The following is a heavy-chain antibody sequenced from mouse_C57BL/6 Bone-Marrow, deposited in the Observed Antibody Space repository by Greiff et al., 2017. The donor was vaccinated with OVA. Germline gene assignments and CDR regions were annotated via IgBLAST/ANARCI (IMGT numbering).Heavy chain of an antibody. CDR2: ISSGGSYT. J-gene: IGHJ4*01. CDR1: GFTFSSYG. V-gene: IGHV5-6*01. CDR3: ARFITTVGSLYAMDY. Sequence: EVQGVESGGDLVKPGGSLKLSCAASGFTFSSYGMSWVRQTPDKRLEWVANISSGGSYTYYPDSVKGRFTISRDNAKNTLYLHMSSLKSEDTAMYYCARFITTVGSLYAMDYWGQGTSVTVSS. D-gene: IGHD1-1*01.